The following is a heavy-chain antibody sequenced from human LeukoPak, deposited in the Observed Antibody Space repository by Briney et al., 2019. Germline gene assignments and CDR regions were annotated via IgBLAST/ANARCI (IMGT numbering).Heavy chain of an antibody. V-gene: IGHV4-61*02. CDR2: IYTSGST. CDR3: ARDARVQKWFGEVIMTTTYYFDD. D-gene: IGHD3-10*01. Sequence: SQTLPLTCTVSGGSISSGNYYWSWIRQPAGKELEWIGRIYTSGSTNYNPSLRGRVTISVDTSMSQFSLELTSVTAADTAVYYCARDARVQKWFGEVIMTTTYYFDDWGQGTLVTVSS. J-gene: IGHJ4*02. CDR1: GGSISSGNYY.